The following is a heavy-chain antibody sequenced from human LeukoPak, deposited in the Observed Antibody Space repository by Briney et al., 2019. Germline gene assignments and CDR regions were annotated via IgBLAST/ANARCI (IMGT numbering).Heavy chain of an antibody. CDR1: GYTFTGYY. V-gene: IGHV1-2*02. CDR2: INANSGGT. Sequence: ASGKASCKASGYTFTGYYMHWVRQAPGQGLEWMGWINANSGGTNYAQKFQGRVTMTRDTSISTAYMGVSRLRSDDTAVYYCARAQSGYYPYFDYWGQGTLVTVSS. D-gene: IGHD5-12*01. CDR3: ARAQSGYYPYFDY. J-gene: IGHJ4*02.